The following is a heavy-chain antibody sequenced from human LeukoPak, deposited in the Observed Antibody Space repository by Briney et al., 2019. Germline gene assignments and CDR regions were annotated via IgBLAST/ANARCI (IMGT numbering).Heavy chain of an antibody. CDR3: ARVVVDSSGWYHFDY. Sequence: GASVKVSCTASGYTFTTYYMHWVRQAPGQGLEWMAKINPSDGSTNYAQKFQGRVTMTRDTSTSTVYMELSSLRSEDTAVYYCARVVVDSSGWYHFDYWGQGTLVTVSS. CDR1: GYTFTTYY. D-gene: IGHD6-19*01. V-gene: IGHV1-46*01. CDR2: INPSDGST. J-gene: IGHJ4*02.